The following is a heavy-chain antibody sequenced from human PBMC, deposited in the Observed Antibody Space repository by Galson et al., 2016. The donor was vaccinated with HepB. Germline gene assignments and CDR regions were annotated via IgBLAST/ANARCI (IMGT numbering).Heavy chain of an antibody. Sequence: SLRLSCAASGFTSSSSWMSWVRQAPWKGLEWVANIKQDGSEKYYVDSVKGRFTISRDNAKDSLYLQTNSLRAEDTAVYYCAIAAGDYWGQGTLVTVSS. D-gene: IGHD6-25*01. CDR1: GFTSSSSW. CDR3: AIAAGDY. V-gene: IGHV3-7*01. CDR2: IKQDGSEK. J-gene: IGHJ4*02.